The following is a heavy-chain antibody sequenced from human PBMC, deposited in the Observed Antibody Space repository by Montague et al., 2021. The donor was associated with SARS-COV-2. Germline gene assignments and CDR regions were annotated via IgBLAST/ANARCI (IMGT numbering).Heavy chain of an antibody. Sequence: SEILSLTRTVSGGSIGTYYWNWIRQSPGKGLEWLGYIYYTGSTKYSPSLKSRVTISMDTSRDQLSLRLKSVTAADTAVYYCARDNYGDWGYYGLDVWGQGTTVIVSS. D-gene: IGHD4-17*01. CDR3: ARDNYGDWGYYGLDV. J-gene: IGHJ6*02. V-gene: IGHV4-59*01. CDR2: IYYTGST. CDR1: GGSIGTYY.